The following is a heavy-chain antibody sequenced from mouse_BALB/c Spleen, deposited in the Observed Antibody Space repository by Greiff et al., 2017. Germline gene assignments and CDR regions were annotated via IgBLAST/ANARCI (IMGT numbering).Heavy chain of an antibody. Sequence: EVMLVESGGGLVQPGGSRKLSCAASGFTFSSFGMHWVRQAPEKGLEWVAYISSGSSTIYYADTVKGRFTISRDNPKNTLFLQMTSLRSEDTAMYYCARNDGGWFAYWGQGTLVTVSA. D-gene: IGHD2-12*01. V-gene: IGHV5-17*02. CDR3: ARNDGGWFAY. CDR1: GFTFSSFG. CDR2: ISSGSSTI. J-gene: IGHJ3*01.